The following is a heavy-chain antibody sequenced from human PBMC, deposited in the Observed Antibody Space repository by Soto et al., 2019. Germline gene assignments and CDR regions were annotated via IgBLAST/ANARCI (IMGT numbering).Heavy chain of an antibody. D-gene: IGHD2-15*01. J-gene: IGHJ4*02. V-gene: IGHV4-59*01. Sequence: TSETLSLTCTVSGGSIIIYYWSWIRQPPGKGLEWIGNIYNSGSTNYNPSLKSRVTVSVDTSRHQFSLKLSSVTAADTAMYYCASLYCSGDSCYWDYWGQGTLVTVSS. CDR1: GGSIIIYY. CDR3: ASLYCSGDSCYWDY. CDR2: IYNSGST.